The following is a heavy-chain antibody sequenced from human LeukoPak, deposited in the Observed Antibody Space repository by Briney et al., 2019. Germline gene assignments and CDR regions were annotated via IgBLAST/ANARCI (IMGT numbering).Heavy chain of an antibody. D-gene: IGHD6-6*01. CDR3: ATNSSSRGGFDY. J-gene: IGHJ4*02. Sequence: GGSLRLSCADSGFTFSSYAMSWVRQAPRKGLEWVSGISGSGGTTYYADSVKGRLTISRDNSKNTLYLQMNSLRAEDTAVYYCATNSSSRGGFDYWGQGTLVTVSS. V-gene: IGHV3-23*01. CDR2: ISGSGGTT. CDR1: GFTFSSYA.